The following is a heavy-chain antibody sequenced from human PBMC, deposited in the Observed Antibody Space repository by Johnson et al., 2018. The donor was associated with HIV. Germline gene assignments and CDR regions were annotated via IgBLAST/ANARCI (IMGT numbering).Heavy chain of an antibody. J-gene: IGHJ3*02. CDR2: ISYDGSIK. D-gene: IGHD2-2*01. CDR1: GFTFSSYW. Sequence: QVQLVESGGGLVQPGGSLRLSCAASGFTFSSYWMSWVRQAPGKGLEWVAVISYDGSIKYYADSVKGRFTISRDNSKNTLYLQMNSQRAEDTAVYYCARDRCSSTSCIDAFDIWGQGTMVTVSS. V-gene: IGHV3-30*03. CDR3: ARDRCSSTSCIDAFDI.